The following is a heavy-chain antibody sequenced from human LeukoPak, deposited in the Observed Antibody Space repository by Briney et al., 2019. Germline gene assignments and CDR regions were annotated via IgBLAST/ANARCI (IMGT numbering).Heavy chain of an antibody. CDR3: ARKPIVSSSWYYFDY. Sequence: SETLSLTCTVSGGSISTSTYYWGWIRQPPGKGLEWIGSIYYSGSPYYNPSLKSRVTISVDTSNNQFSLKPSSVTAADTAVYYCARKPIVSSSWYYFDYWGQGTLVTVSS. V-gene: IGHV4-39*07. CDR1: GGSISTSTYY. CDR2: IYYSGSP. D-gene: IGHD6-13*01. J-gene: IGHJ4*02.